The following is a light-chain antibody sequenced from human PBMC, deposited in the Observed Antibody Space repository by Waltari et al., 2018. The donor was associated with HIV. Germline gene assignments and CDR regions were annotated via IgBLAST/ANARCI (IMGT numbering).Light chain of an antibody. CDR2: AAS. V-gene: IGKV1-39*01. CDR1: QIITSH. CDR3: QQSFTLPLT. J-gene: IGKJ3*01. Sequence: DIQMTQSPSSLSASVGDRVTLTCRASQIITSHLNWYQQRPGKAPKLLIYAASSLESGVPSRFSGSGSGTDYTLTISRLQPEDCATYYCQQSFTLPLTFGPGTKVDIK.